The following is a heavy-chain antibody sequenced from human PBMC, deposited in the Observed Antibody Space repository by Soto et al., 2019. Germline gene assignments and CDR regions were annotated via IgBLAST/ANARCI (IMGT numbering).Heavy chain of an antibody. CDR2: TYHSGTT. D-gene: IGHD6-25*01. CDR1: GGSISSNNW. J-gene: IGHJ6*02. V-gene: IGHV4-4*02. CDR3: ARDLFPSDGHRYAARYYFNGLDV. Sequence: SETLSLTCAVSGGSISSNNWWIWVRQPTGKGLEWIGETYHSGTTTYNPSLKSQLTMSVDKSKNQFSLKLNSVTAVDTAVYYCARDLFPSDGHRYAARYYFNGLDVWGQGTTVTVSS.